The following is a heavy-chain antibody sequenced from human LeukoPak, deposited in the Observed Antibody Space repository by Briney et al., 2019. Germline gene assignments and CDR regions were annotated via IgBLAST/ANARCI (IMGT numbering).Heavy chain of an antibody. V-gene: IGHV3-7*01. CDR3: ARDQTPFV. J-gene: IGHJ4*02. Sequence: PGGSLRLSCAASGFTFSSYWMTWVRQAPGKGLEWVANIKQDGSEKHYVDSVRGRFTISRDNAKNSLYLQMDSLRAEDTAVYYCARDQTPFVWGQGTLVTVSS. CDR2: IKQDGSEK. CDR1: GFTFSSYW.